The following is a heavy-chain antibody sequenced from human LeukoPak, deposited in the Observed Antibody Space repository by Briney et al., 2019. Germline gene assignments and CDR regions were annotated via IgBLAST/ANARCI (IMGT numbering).Heavy chain of an antibody. D-gene: IGHD2-2*01. V-gene: IGHV3-21*01. CDR3: ARDGGVVVVPAANFDY. J-gene: IGHJ4*02. Sequence: GGSLRLSCAAPGSTFSSYSMNWVRQAPGKGLEWVSSISSSSSYIYYADSVKGRLTISRDNAKNSLYLQMNSLRAEDTAVYYCARDGGVVVVPAANFDYWGQGTLVTVSS. CDR1: GSTFSSYS. CDR2: ISSSSSYI.